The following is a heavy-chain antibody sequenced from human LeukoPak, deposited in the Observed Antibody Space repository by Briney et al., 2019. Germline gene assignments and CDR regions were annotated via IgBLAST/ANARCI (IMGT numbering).Heavy chain of an antibody. CDR3: AREETYYYDSSGAPLSREDAFDI. CDR2: INPSGGST. CDR1: GYTFTGYY. V-gene: IGHV1-46*01. J-gene: IGHJ3*02. Sequence: GASVKVSCKASGYTFTGYYMHWVRQAPGQGLEWMGIINPSGGSTSYAQRFQGRVTMTRDMSTSTVYMELSSLRSEDTAVYYCAREETYYYDSSGAPLSREDAFDIWGQGTMVTVSS. D-gene: IGHD3-22*01.